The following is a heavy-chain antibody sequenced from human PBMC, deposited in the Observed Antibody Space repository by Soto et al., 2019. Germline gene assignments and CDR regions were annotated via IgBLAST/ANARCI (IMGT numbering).Heavy chain of an antibody. CDR3: AREELLRNWFDP. D-gene: IGHD1-26*01. CDR2: IYHSGST. J-gene: IGHJ5*02. V-gene: IGHV4-4*02. Sequence: SETLSLTCAVSGGSISSGNWWSWVRQPPGKGLEWIGEIYHSGSTNYNPSLKSRVTISVDKSKNQFSLKLSSVTAADTAVYYCAREELLRNWFDPWGQGTLVTVSS. CDR1: GGSISSGNW.